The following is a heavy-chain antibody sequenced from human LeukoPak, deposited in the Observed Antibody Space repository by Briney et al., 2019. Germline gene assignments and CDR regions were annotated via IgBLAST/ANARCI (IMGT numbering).Heavy chain of an antibody. CDR2: IYYSGST. V-gene: IGHV4-59*01. D-gene: IGHD3-16*02. CDR1: GGSISSYY. J-gene: IGHJ2*01. Sequence: SETLSLTCTVPGGSISSYYWSWIRQPPGKGLEWIGYIYYSGSTNYNPSLKSRVTISVDTSKNQFSLKLSSVTAADTAVYYCARDRDTQGVINRSYWYFDLWGRGTLVTFSS. CDR3: ARDRDTQGVINRSYWYFDL.